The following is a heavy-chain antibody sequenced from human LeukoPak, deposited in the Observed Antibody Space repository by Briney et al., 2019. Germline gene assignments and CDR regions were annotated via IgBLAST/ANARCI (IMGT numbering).Heavy chain of an antibody. D-gene: IGHD2-21*02. CDR3: ASEAYCGGDCLC. CDR1: GFTFSSFG. J-gene: IGHJ4*02. CDR2: ISSRGTTI. Sequence: GGSLRLSCAASGFTFSSFGMNWVRQAPGKGLEWVSYISSRGTTIYYADSVKGRFTISRDNAKKSLYLQMNSLRADDTADYYCASEAYCGGDCLCWGQGRLVTVYS. V-gene: IGHV3-48*03.